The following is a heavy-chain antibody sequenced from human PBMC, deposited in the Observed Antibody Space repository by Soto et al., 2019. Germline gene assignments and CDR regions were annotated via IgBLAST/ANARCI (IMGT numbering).Heavy chain of an antibody. CDR3: TTDLWGSGGSTFWY. Sequence: EVQLVESGGGLVKPGGSLRLSCAASGFTFSNAWMSWVRQAPGKGLEWVGRIKSKTDGGTTDYAAPVKGRFTISRDDSKNTLYLQMNSLKTEDTAVYSCTTDLWGSGGSTFWYWGQGTLVTVSS. CDR1: GFTFSNAW. J-gene: IGHJ4*02. CDR2: IKSKTDGGTT. D-gene: IGHD2-15*01. V-gene: IGHV3-15*01.